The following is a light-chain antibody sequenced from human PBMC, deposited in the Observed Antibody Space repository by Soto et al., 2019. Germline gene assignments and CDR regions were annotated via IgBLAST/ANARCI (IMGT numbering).Light chain of an antibody. CDR2: DVT. V-gene: IGLV2-14*01. Sequence: QSVLTQPASVSESPGQSITISCTGSSSDVGGYKYVSWYQQHPGKAPKLLIYDVTNRPSGVSNRFSGSKSGYTASLTISGLQSEDEADYYCSSYTSSKTLVFGTGTKLTVL. J-gene: IGLJ1*01. CDR3: SSYTSSKTLV. CDR1: SSDVGGYKY.